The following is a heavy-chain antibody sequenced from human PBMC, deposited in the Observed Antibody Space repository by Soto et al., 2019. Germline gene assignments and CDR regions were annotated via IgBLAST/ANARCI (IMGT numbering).Heavy chain of an antibody. CDR1: GFTFSSYS. J-gene: IGHJ3*02. V-gene: IGHV3-48*01. D-gene: IGHD4-4*01. CDR2: ISSSSSTI. Sequence: GGSLRLSCAASGFTFSSYSMNWVSKAPGKGLEWVSSISSSSSTIYYQDSVKGRFAISRNNAKNSLYLQMNSLRAEDTAVYYCATPAYSTVAFDIWGQGTMVTVSS. CDR3: ATPAYSTVAFDI.